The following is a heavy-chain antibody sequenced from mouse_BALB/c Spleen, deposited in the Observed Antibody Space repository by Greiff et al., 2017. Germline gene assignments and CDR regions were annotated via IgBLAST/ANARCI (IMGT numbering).Heavy chain of an antibody. D-gene: IGHD1-1*01. CDR1: GFTFSSYA. CDR3: ARYYYGSSNWYFDV. V-gene: IGHV5-9-4*01. J-gene: IGHJ1*01. Sequence: EVKVVESGGGLVKPGGSLKLSCAASGFTFSSYAMSWVRQSPEKRLEWVAEISSGGSYTYYPDTVTGRFTIARDNAKNTLYLEMSSLRSEDTAMYYCARYYYGSSNWYFDVWGAGTTVTVSS. CDR2: ISSGGSYT.